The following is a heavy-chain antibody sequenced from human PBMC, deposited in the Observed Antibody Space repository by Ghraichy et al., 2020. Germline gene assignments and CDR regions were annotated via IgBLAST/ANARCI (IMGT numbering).Heavy chain of an antibody. D-gene: IGHD4-17*01. CDR1: GYTFTGYY. CDR3: WRERGHYGDYGEVRGHDAFDI. V-gene: IGHV1-2*04. CDR2: INPNSGGT. J-gene: IGHJ3*02. Sequence: ASVKVSCKASGYTFTGYYMHWVRQAPGQGLEWMGWINPNSGGTNYAQKFQGWVTMTRDTSISTAYMELSRLRSDDTAVYYWWRERGHYGDYGEVRGHDAFDIWGQGTMVTVSS.